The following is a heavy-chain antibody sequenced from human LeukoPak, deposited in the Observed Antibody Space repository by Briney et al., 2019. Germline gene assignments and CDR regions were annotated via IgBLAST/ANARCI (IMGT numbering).Heavy chain of an antibody. J-gene: IGHJ4*02. D-gene: IGHD3-3*01. V-gene: IGHV1-2*02. CDR2: INPNSGGT. CDR3: ARAYYDLWNGYYSAAFDY. Sequence: ASVKVSCKASGYTFTDYYIHWVRQAPGQGLEWLGWINPNSGGTNYAQKFQGRVTMTTDTSTSTAYMELRSLRSDDTAVYYCARAYYDLWNGYYSAAFDYWGQGTLVTVSS. CDR1: GYTFTDYY.